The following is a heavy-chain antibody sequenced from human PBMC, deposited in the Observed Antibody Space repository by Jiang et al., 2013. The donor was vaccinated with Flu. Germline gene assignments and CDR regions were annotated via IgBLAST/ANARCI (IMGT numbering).Heavy chain of an antibody. D-gene: IGHD3-22*01. Sequence: GGPLRLSCAASGFTFDDYPMHWVRQSPEKGLEWVSLISWDGVSTNYADSVKGRFTISRDNSKNSLYLHMNTLRTEDTALYYCARDGIYDSSNYYKTGVPYYFDNWGQGTLVTVSS. J-gene: IGHJ4*02. CDR1: GFTFDDYP. CDR3: ARDGIYDSSNYYKTGVPYYFDN. CDR2: ISWDGVST. V-gene: IGHV3-43*01.